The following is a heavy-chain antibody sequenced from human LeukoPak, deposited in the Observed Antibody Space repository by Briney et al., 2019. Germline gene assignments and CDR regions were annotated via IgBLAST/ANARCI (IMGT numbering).Heavy chain of an antibody. CDR1: GGPISSSSYY. CDR3: ARHLRGRITDNWFDP. D-gene: IGHD1-14*01. V-gene: IGHV4-39*01. CDR2: IYYSGST. Sequence: TSETLSLTCTVSGGPISSSSYYWGWIRQPPGKGLEWIGSIYYSGSTYYNPSLKSRVSITVDTSKNQFSLKLSSVTAADTAVYYCARHLRGRITDNWFDPWGQGTLVTVSS. J-gene: IGHJ5*02.